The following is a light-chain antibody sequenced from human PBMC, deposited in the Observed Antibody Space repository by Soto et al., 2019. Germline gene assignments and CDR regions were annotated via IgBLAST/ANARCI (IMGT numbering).Light chain of an antibody. V-gene: IGLV1-44*01. CDR2: SNN. CDR1: SSNIGSNT. Sequence: QSVLTQPPSASRTPGQRVTISCSGSSSNIGSNTVNWYQQLPGTAPKLLIYSNNQRPSGVPDRFSGSKSGTSASLAISGLQSEDEADYYCAAWDDSLNGRVFGGGTKLTVL. CDR3: AAWDDSLNGRV. J-gene: IGLJ2*01.